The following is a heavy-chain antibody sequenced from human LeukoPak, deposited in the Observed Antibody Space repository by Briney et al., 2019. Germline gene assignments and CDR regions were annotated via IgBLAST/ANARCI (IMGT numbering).Heavy chain of an antibody. J-gene: IGHJ4*02. D-gene: IGHD4-23*01. Sequence: PSETLSLTCTVSGGSISSYYWSWIRQPPGKGLEWIGYIYYSGSTNYNPSLKSRVTISVDTSKNQFSLKLSSVTAADTAVYYCARGTSVGALHFDYWGQGTLATVSS. CDR1: GGSISSYY. CDR3: ARGTSVGALHFDY. V-gene: IGHV4-59*12. CDR2: IYYSGST.